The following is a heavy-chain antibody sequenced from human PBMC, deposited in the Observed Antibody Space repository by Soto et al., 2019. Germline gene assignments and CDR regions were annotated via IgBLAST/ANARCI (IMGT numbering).Heavy chain of an antibody. Sequence: SETLSLTCTVSGGSISPFYWSWVRQPPGKGLEWIGYLYYSDNTNYNPSLKSRVTISVDASKNQVSLRLTSVTAADTAVYYCARVGGVAARNFDYWDQDTAVTVAS. CDR1: GGSISPFY. V-gene: IGHV4-59*01. CDR3: ARVGGVAARNFDY. D-gene: IGHD3-16*01. CDR2: LYYSDNT. J-gene: IGHJ4*02.